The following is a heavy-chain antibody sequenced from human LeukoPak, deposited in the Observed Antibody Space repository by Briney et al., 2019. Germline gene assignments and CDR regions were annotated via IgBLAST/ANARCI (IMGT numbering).Heavy chain of an antibody. J-gene: IGHJ4*02. V-gene: IGHV3-23*01. CDR1: GFTFSSYA. Sequence: PGGSLRLSCAASGFTFSSYAMSWVRQAPGKGLEWVSAISGSGGSTYYADSVKGRFTISRDNSKNTLYLQMNSLRAEDTAVYYCAKQKGYSYGYASDYWGQGTLVTVSP. CDR3: AKQKGYSYGYASDY. D-gene: IGHD5-18*01. CDR2: ISGSGGST.